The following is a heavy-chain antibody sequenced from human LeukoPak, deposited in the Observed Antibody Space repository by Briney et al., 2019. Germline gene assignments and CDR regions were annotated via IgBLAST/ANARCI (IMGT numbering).Heavy chain of an antibody. D-gene: IGHD1-26*01. J-gene: IGHJ4*02. V-gene: IGHV1-18*01. Sequence: ASVKVSCKASGYTFTSYGISWVRQAPGQGLEWMGWISAYNGNTNYAQKLQGRVTMTTDTSTSTAYMELRSLRSDDTAVYYCARASMVGATLRWLDYWGQGTLVTVSS. CDR3: ARASMVGATLRWLDY. CDR1: GYTFTSYG. CDR2: ISAYNGNT.